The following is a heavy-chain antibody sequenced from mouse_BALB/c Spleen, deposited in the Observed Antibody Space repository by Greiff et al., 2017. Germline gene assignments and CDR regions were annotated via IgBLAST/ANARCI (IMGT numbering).Heavy chain of an antibody. CDR1: GYSITSGYY. CDR2: ISYDGSN. CDR3: ARWGSFYAMDY. Sequence: VQLQESGPGLVKPSQSLSLTCSVTGYSITSGYYWNWIRQFPGNKLEWMGYISYDGSNNYNPSLKNRISITRDTSKNQFFLKLNSVTTEDTATYYCARWGSFYAMDYWGQGTSVTVSS. J-gene: IGHJ4*01. V-gene: IGHV3-6*02.